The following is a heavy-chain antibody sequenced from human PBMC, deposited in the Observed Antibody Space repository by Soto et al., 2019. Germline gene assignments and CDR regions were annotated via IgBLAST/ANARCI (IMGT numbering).Heavy chain of an antibody. CDR1: GFTFSNYD. CDR3: ARGVLRPGDYYYGFDV. V-gene: IGHV3-13*01. CDR2: IGAAGDT. Sequence: GGSLRLSCAASGFTFSNYDMHWVRQAKGKGLEWLSGIGAAGDTFYPGSVSGRFTISRENAKNSLNLQINSLRAGDTAVYFCARGVLRPGDYYYGFDVWGQDTTVSVCS. D-gene: IGHD2-8*02. J-gene: IGHJ6*02.